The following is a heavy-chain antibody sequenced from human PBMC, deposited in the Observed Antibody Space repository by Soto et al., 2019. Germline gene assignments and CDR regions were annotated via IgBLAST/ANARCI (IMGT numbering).Heavy chain of an antibody. Sequence: QVQLQESGPGLVNPSETLSLTCTVSGGSINTYYWGWIRQPPGKGLEWIGYIYYSGSTNYNPSLKSRVTISVDTSQNQVSLTVSSVSAADTAVYYRACDGYSSSWYDYWGQGTLVTVSS. CDR1: GGSINTYY. V-gene: IGHV4-59*01. CDR3: ACDGYSSSWYDY. D-gene: IGHD6-13*01. CDR2: IYYSGST. J-gene: IGHJ4*02.